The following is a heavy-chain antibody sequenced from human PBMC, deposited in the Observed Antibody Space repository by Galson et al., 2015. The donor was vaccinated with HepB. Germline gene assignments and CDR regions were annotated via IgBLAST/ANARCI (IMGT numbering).Heavy chain of an antibody. Sequence: SVKVSCKASGYTFTGYYMRWVRQAPGQGLEWMGRINPNSGGTNYAQKFQGRVTMTRDTSISTAYMELSRLRSDDTAVYYCARDFIQLRWSNEVAGTTYFDYWGQGTLVTVSS. D-gene: IGHD6-19*01. CDR3: ARDFIQLRWSNEVAGTTYFDY. CDR1: GYTFTGYY. V-gene: IGHV1-2*06. CDR2: INPNSGGT. J-gene: IGHJ4*02.